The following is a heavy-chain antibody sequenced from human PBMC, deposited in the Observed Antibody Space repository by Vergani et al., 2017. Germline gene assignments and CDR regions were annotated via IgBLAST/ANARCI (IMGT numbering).Heavy chain of an antibody. D-gene: IGHD3-22*01. V-gene: IGHV3-9*01. CDR3: ARSRYDSSGFSTIFRY. CDR1: GFTFDDYA. J-gene: IGHJ4*02. Sequence: VEAGGGLVQPGRSLRLSCAASGFTFDDYAMHWVRQAPGKGLEWVSGISWNSGSIGYADSVKGRFTVSRDNSRNTLFLQMNSMRVEDTAVYYCARSRYDSSGFSTIFRYWGQGTRVTVS. CDR2: ISWNSGSI.